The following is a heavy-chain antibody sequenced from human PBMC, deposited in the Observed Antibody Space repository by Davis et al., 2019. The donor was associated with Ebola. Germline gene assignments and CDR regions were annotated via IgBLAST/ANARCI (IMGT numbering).Heavy chain of an antibody. CDR3: ARDIGYSDGWPDYYYYGMDV. J-gene: IGHJ6*02. Sequence: GGSLRLSCAASGFIFSRYDMQWVRQATGKVLEWVSTIGTAGDTYYPGSVKGRFTISRDNSKNTLYLQMNSLRAEDTAVYYCARDIGYSDGWPDYYYYGMDVWGQGTTVTVSS. CDR2: IGTAGDT. CDR1: GFIFSRYD. D-gene: IGHD6-19*01. V-gene: IGHV3-13*01.